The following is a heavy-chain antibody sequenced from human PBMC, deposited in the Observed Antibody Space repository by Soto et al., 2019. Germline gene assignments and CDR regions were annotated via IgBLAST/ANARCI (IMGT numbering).Heavy chain of an antibody. CDR1: GFTFSDYY. V-gene: IGHV3-11*06. D-gene: IGHD6-19*01. CDR3: ARRHSSGWYFDF. CDR2: ISGSRSYT. J-gene: IGHJ4*02. Sequence: GSLRLSCAASGFTFSDYYMSWIRQAPGKGLEWVSYISGSRSYTHYADSVEGRFTLSRDNARNSLCLQMNSLRAEDTAVYYCARRHSSGWYFDFWGQGTLVTVSS.